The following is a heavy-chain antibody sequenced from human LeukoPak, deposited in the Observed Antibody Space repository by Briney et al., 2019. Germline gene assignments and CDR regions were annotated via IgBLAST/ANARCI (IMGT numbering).Heavy chain of an antibody. V-gene: IGHV1-18*01. CDR2: ISAYNGNT. Sequence: ASVKVSCKASGYTFTSYGISWVRQAPGQGPGWMGWISAYNGNTNYAQKLQGRVTMTTDTSTSTAYMELRSLRSDDTAVYYCARGGPAGYCSSTSCYGGDIWGQGTMVTVSS. J-gene: IGHJ3*02. CDR3: ARGGPAGYCSSTSCYGGDI. CDR1: GYTFTSYG. D-gene: IGHD2-2*01.